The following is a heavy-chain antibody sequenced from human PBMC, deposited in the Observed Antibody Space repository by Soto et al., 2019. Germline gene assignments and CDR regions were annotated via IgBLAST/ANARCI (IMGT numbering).Heavy chain of an antibody. CDR3: ARDTGWDDSSGYHIDY. J-gene: IGHJ4*02. Sequence: PSETLSLTCTVSGGSISSGDYYWSWIRQPPGKGLEWIGYIYYSGSTYYNPSLKSRVTISVDTSKNQFSLKLSSVTAADTAVYYCARDTGWDDSSGYHIDYWGQGTLVTVS. D-gene: IGHD3-22*01. V-gene: IGHV4-30-4*01. CDR1: GGSISSGDYY. CDR2: IYYSGST.